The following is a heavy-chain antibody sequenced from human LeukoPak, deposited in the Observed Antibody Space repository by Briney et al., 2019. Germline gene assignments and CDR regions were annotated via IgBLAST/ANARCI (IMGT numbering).Heavy chain of an antibody. CDR1: GFTFSSYA. V-gene: IGHV3-23*01. J-gene: IGHJ4*02. CDR3: AKDLYDILTGYFFVSPVY. CDR2: ISGSGGST. D-gene: IGHD3-9*01. Sequence: PGGSLRLSCAASGFTFSSYAMSWVRQAPGKGLEWVSAISGSGGSTYYAASVKGRFTISRDNSKNTLYLQMNRLRAEDTAVYYCAKDLYDILTGYFFVSPVYWGQGTLVTVSS.